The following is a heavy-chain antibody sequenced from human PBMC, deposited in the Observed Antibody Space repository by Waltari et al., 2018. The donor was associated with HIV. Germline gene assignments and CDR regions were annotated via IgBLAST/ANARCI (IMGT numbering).Heavy chain of an antibody. Sequence: QVQLVQSGAEVKKPGASVKVSCKASGYTFSRYAINWVRQAPGQGLEWMGWDSAYNGNRNYAQKFQGRVTMTTDKSTSTAYMELRSLRSDDTAVYYCARGGGVVVGAMFDYWGQGTLVTVSS. J-gene: IGHJ4*02. CDR2: DSAYNGNR. V-gene: IGHV1-18*01. CDR3: ARGGGVVVGAMFDY. CDR1: GYTFSRYA. D-gene: IGHD1-26*01.